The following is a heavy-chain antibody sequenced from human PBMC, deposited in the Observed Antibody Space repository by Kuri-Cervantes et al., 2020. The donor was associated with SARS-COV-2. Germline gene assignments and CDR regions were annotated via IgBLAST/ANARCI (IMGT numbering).Heavy chain of an antibody. CDR2: IYHSGST. V-gene: IGHV4-30-2*01. Sequence: LRLSCAVSGGSISSGGYSWSWIRQPPGKGLEWIGYIYHSGSTYYNPSLKSRVTISVDRSKNQFSLKLSSVTAADTAVYYCAKEAQRVRVGATSLFYWGQGTLVTVSS. CDR3: AKEAQRVRVGATSLFY. D-gene: IGHD1-26*01. J-gene: IGHJ4*02. CDR1: GGSISSGGYS.